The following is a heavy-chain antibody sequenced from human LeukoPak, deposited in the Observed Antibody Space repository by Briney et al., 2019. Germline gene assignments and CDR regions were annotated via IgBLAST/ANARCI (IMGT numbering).Heavy chain of an antibody. V-gene: IGHV4-4*07. J-gene: IGHJ5*02. D-gene: IGHD2-8*01. CDR2: IYTSGST. CDR1: GGSISSYY. CDR3: TRALCINGVCEWFDP. Sequence: PSETLSLTCTVSGGSISSYYWSWIRQPAGKGLEWIGRIYTSGSTNYNPSLKSRVTISGDTSKNQFSLQLRSVTAADTAVYYCTRALCINGVCEWFDPWGQGTLVTVSS.